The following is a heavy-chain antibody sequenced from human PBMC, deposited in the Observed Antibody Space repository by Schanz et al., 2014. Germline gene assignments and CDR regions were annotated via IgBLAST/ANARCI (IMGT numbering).Heavy chain of an antibody. J-gene: IGHJ3*01. CDR2: MYINSGST. CDR3: ARDGGRDGYNLAFDV. V-gene: IGHV3-53*01. CDR1: GFTVNTNY. Sequence: EVQLVESGGGLIQPGGSLRLSCAVSGFTVNTNYMSWVRKAPGKGLEWISSMYINSGSTQYADSVKGRFIISRDSSKNTLCLQMNSLRAEDTAVDFCARDGGRDGYNLAFDVGGQGTLVTVSS. D-gene: IGHD5-12*01.